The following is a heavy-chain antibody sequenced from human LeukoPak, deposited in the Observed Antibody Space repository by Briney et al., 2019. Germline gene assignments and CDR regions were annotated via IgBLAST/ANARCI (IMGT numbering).Heavy chain of an antibody. D-gene: IGHD6-13*01. Sequence: PSETLSLTCAVYGGSFSGYYWSWIRQPPGKGLEWIGEINHSGSTNYNPSLKSRVTISVDTSKNQFSLKLSSVTAADTAVYYCARHSLQYSSSWYQPPLDWFDPWGQGTLVTVSS. CDR2: INHSGST. V-gene: IGHV4-34*01. J-gene: IGHJ5*02. CDR3: ARHSLQYSSSWYQPPLDWFDP. CDR1: GGSFSGYY.